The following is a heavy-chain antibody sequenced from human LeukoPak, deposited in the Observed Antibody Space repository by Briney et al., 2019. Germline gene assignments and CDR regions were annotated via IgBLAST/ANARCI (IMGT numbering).Heavy chain of an antibody. D-gene: IGHD3-22*01. J-gene: IGHJ4*02. CDR1: GFTFSSYA. CDR3: ARDKGDYDTSGSLFIF. V-gene: IGHV3-7*03. CDR2: IKQDGSET. Sequence: GGSLRLSCAASGFTFSSYAMGWVRQAPGKGLEWVANIKQDGSETYYVDSMKGRFTISRDNAKNSLFLQMNSLRAEDTAVYYCARDKGDYDTSGSLFIFGGQGTLVTVSS.